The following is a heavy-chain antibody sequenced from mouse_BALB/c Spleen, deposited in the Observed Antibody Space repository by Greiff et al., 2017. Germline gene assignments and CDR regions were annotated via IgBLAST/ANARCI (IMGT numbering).Heavy chain of an antibody. Sequence: EVQRVESGGGLVQPGGSRKLSCAASGFTFSSFGMHWVRQAPEKGLEWVAYISSGSSTIYYADTVKGRFTISRDNPKNTLFLQMTSLRSEDTAMYYCAVVAPYYYAMDYWGQGTSVTVSS. J-gene: IGHJ4*01. V-gene: IGHV5-17*02. CDR1: GFTFSSFG. D-gene: IGHD1-1*01. CDR2: ISSGSSTI. CDR3: AVVAPYYYAMDY.